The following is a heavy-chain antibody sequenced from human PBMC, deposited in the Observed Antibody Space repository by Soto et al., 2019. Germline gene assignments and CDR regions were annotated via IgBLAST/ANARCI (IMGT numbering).Heavy chain of an antibody. CDR2: ISGSGGST. V-gene: IGHV3-23*01. CDR1: GFTFSSSF. CDR3: AKDTPYDFWSGMDAFDI. Sequence: WGSLRLSCVASGFTFSSSFMGWVRQAPGKGLEWVSAISGSGGSTYYADSVKGRFTISRDNSKNTLYLQMNSLRAEDTAVYYCAKDTPYDFWSGMDAFDIWGQGTMVTVSS. J-gene: IGHJ3*02. D-gene: IGHD3-3*01.